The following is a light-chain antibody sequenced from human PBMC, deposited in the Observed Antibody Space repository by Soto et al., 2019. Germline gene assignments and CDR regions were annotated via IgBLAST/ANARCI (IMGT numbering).Light chain of an antibody. Sequence: DVVMTQSPLSLSVTLGQSASISCRSTQSLLYSDGDTYLNWYHQRPGQSPRRLIHKVSKRDSRVPVRSSGSGSGSDFTLEISSVEAEDVDTYYCLQATHWPWTFGQGTKVDI. CDR2: KVS. J-gene: IGKJ1*01. CDR3: LQATHWPWT. V-gene: IGKV2-30*01. CDR1: QSLLYSDGDTY.